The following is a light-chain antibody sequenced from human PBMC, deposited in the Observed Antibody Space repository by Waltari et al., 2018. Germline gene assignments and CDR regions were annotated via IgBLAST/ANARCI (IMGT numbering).Light chain of an antibody. Sequence: EIVMTQSPATLSVSPGETATLSCRASQSVNNLAWYQQKPGQAPRLLLFGTSTRATGVPARFLGSLSGTEFTLTISSLQSEDFAVYYCQHYDNWPWTFGQGTKVDIK. CDR3: QHYDNWPWT. CDR2: GTS. V-gene: IGKV3-15*01. CDR1: QSVNN. J-gene: IGKJ1*01.